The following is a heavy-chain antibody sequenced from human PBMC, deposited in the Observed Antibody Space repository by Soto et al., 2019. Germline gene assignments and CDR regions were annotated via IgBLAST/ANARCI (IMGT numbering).Heavy chain of an antibody. CDR2: VYYSGST. Sequence: PSETLSLTCNVSGGSIGSYYWSWIRQPPGKGLEWIGYVYYSGSTNYNPSLKSRVTISIDTSKNQFSLKLSSVTAADTAVYYCATYANYNHYWGQGTLVTVSS. V-gene: IGHV4-59*01. CDR3: ATYANYNHY. CDR1: GGSIGSYY. D-gene: IGHD4-4*01. J-gene: IGHJ4*02.